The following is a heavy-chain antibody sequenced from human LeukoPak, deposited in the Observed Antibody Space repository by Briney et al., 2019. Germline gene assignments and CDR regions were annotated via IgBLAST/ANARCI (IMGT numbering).Heavy chain of an antibody. CDR1: GYTFTSYG. CDR3: ARDKSFLYYFDY. CDR2: VSAYNGNT. D-gene: IGHD3-3*01. V-gene: IGHV1-18*01. Sequence: ASVKVSCKASGYTFTSYGISWVRQAPGQGLEWMGWVSAYNGNTNYAQKLQGRVTMTTDTSTSTAYMELRSLRSDDTAVYYCARDKSFLYYFDYWGQGTLVTVST. J-gene: IGHJ4*02.